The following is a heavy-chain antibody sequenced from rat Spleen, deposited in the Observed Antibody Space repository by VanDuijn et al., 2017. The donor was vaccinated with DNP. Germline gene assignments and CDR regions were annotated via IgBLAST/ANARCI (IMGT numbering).Heavy chain of an antibody. V-gene: IGHV5-31*01. CDR1: EFTFTNYW. D-gene: IGHD1-11*01. CDR3: ARGPLRPPFDY. Sequence: EVQLVESGGDLVQPGGSLKLSCVVSEFTFTNYWMTWFRQVPGKGLEWVASITSSGGGTYYSVSVKGRFTISRDNAKNTLYLQMNSLRSEDTATYYCARGPLRPPFDYWGQGVVVTVSS. J-gene: IGHJ2*01. CDR2: ITSSGGGT.